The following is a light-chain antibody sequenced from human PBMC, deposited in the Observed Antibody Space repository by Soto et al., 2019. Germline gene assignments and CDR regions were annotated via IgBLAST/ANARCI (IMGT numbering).Light chain of an antibody. V-gene: IGKV3-20*01. Sequence: IVFTQSPVTLSLSRGERSTRACVASQSVGSNYLAWYQQKPGQTPRLLIYDASTRATGIPDRFSGSGSGTDFTLTISSLETEDFAVYYCQQYGSLWTFGQGAKVDI. CDR3: QQYGSLWT. CDR2: DAS. CDR1: QSVGSNY. J-gene: IGKJ1*01.